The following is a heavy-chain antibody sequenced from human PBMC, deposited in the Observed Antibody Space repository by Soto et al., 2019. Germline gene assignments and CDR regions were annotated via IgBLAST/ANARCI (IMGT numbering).Heavy chain of an antibody. CDR1: GGSVSSGSYY. CDR2: IYYSGST. V-gene: IGHV4-61*01. CDR3: ARDVDY. Sequence: PSETLSLTCTVSGGSVSSGSYYWSRIRQPPGKGLEWIGYIYYSGSTNYNPSLKSRVTISVDTSKNQFSLKLSSVTAADTAVYYCARDVDYWGQGTLVTVSS. J-gene: IGHJ4*02.